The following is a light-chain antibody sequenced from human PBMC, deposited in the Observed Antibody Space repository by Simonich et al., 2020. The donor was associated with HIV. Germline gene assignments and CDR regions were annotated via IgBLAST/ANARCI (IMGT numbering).Light chain of an antibody. CDR2: GAS. Sequence: EIVLTPSPSTLSLSPGERVTHSCRASQSVSSNLAWFQQKPGQAPRLLIYGASNRATGIPARFSGSGSGTDFTLTISSLEPEDFAVYYCQQRSNWPSTFGGGTKVEIK. CDR1: QSVSSN. J-gene: IGKJ4*01. V-gene: IGKV3-11*01. CDR3: QQRSNWPST.